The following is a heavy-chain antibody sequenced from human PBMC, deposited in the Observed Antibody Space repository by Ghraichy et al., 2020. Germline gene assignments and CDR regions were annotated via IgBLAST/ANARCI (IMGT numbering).Heavy chain of an antibody. CDR3: HITIFGGGSYYKDV. V-gene: IGHV3-53*01. J-gene: IGHJ6*03. Sequence: GGSLRLSCAASEFIVSSNYMGWGRQAPGKGLEWISVLYNDGSSRYADSVKGRFTVSGDNSKSTLSLQMNNLRADDTAVYYCHITIFGGGSYYKDVWGKGTTVTVSS. D-gene: IGHD3-3*01. CDR2: LYNDGSS. CDR1: EFIVSSNY.